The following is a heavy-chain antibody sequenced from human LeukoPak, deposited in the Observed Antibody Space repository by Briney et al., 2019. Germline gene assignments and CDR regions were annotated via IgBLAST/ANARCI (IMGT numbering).Heavy chain of an antibody. V-gene: IGHV3-23*01. J-gene: IGHJ4*02. D-gene: IGHD3-22*01. CDR2: ISGSSGST. CDR3: AKDVDSQNLPSSGSYFDY. CDR1: AFTFGRYA. Sequence: PGGSLRLSCAASAFTFGRYAVSWVRQAPGQGLEWVSAISGSSGSTYYADSVEGRFTISRDNSRNTLYLQMNSLRAEDTAIYYCAKDVDSQNLPSSGSYFDYWGQGTLVTVSS.